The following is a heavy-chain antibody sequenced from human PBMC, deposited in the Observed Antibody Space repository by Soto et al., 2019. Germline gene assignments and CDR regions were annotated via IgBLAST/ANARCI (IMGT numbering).Heavy chain of an antibody. D-gene: IGHD1-26*01. Sequence: SVKVSCKASGGTFSSYAISWVRQAPGQGLEWMGGIIPIFGTANYAQKFQGRVTITADESTSTAYMELSSLRSEDTAVYYCASCLSGSYRYNGFDPWGQGTLVTVSS. CDR3: ASCLSGSYRYNGFDP. CDR2: IIPIFGTA. CDR1: GGTFSSYA. V-gene: IGHV1-69*13. J-gene: IGHJ5*02.